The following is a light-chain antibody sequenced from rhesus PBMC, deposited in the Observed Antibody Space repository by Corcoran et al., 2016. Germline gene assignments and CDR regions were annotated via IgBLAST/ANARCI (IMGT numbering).Light chain of an antibody. J-gene: IGKJ4*01. V-gene: IGKV1-33*02. CDR3: QQGNSTPLT. CDR2: AAS. Sequence: DIQMSQSPSSLSASVGDKVTITCRASQDITTALAWYQQKPGKAPKLRVYAASTLETGVPSRFSGTGSGTDFSLTLSNLQPDDFATYDCQQGNSTPLTFGGGTKVDLK. CDR1: QDITTA.